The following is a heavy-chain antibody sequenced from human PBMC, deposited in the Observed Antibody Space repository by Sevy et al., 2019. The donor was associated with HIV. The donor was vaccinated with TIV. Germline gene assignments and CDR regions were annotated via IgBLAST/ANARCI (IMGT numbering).Heavy chain of an antibody. D-gene: IGHD5-18*01. CDR3: ARERGRIQLWSVDY. V-gene: IGHV3-21*01. CDR1: GFTFSSYS. Sequence: LGGSLRLSCAASGFTFSSYSMNWVRQVPGKGLEWVSSIILSTTSSYIYYADSVKGRFTISRDNAKNSLYLQMNSLRAEDTAGYYCARERGRIQLWSVDYWGQGTLVTVSS. J-gene: IGHJ4*02. CDR2: IILSTTSSYI.